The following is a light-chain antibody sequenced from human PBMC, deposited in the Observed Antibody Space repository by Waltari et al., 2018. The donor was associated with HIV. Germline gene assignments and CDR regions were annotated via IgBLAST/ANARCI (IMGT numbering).Light chain of an antibody. V-gene: IGLV2-11*01. CDR3: CSYAGNVFV. CDR2: DVG. Sequence: QSALTQPRSVSGSPGQSVTISCIGTSSDVGGYDFVSWYQQHPGKAPKLMIYDVGNRPSGGPARFSGSKSGNTASLTISGLQAEDEADYFCCSYAGNVFVVGTGTQVSVL. CDR1: SSDVGGYDF. J-gene: IGLJ1*01.